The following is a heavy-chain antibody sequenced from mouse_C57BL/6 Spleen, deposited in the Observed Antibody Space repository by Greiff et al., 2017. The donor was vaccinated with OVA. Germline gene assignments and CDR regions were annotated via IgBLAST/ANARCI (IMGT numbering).Heavy chain of an antibody. Sequence: EVKLQESGGGLVQPGGSLKLSCAASGFTFSDYYMYWVRQTPEKRLEWVAYISNGGGSTYYPDTVKGRFTISRDNAKNTLYLQMSRLKSEDTAMYYCARHGFDFYAMDYWGQGTSVTVSS. V-gene: IGHV5-12*01. CDR3: ARHGFDFYAMDY. J-gene: IGHJ4*01. CDR1: GFTFSDYY. CDR2: ISNGGGST.